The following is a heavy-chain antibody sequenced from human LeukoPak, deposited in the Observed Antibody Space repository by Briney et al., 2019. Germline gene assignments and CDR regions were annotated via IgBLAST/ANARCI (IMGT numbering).Heavy chain of an antibody. J-gene: IGHJ3*02. V-gene: IGHV4-39*01. D-gene: IGHD2-2*02. CDR2: IYYCGSP. Sequence: SETLSLTCTVCGGSISSSSYYWSWIRQPPGKGLEWIGSIYYCGSPYYNPSLKSRVIISVDTSKNQFSLKLSSVTAADTAVYYCARHSVPLLYPDDAFDIWGQGTMVTVSS. CDR1: GGSISSSSYY. CDR3: ARHSVPLLYPDDAFDI.